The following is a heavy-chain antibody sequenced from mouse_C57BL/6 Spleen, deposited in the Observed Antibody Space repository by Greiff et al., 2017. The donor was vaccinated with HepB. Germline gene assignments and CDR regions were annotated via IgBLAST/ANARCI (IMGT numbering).Heavy chain of an antibody. CDR3: AQERGDPTGAMDY. J-gene: IGHJ4*01. CDR1: GYTFTSYG. CDR2: IYPRSGNT. D-gene: IGHD1-1*01. Sequence: QVQLKESGAELARPGASVKLSCKASGYTFTSYGISWVKQRTGQGLEWIGEIYPRSGNTYYNEKFKGKATLTADKSSSTAYMELRSLTSEDSAVDFCAQERGDPTGAMDYWGQGTSVTVSS. V-gene: IGHV1-81*01.